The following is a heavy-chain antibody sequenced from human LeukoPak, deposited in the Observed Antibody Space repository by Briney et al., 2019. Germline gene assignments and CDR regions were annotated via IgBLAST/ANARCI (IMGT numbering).Heavy chain of an antibody. V-gene: IGHV4-4*07. CDR1: GGSISSYY. D-gene: IGHD5-24*01. J-gene: IGHJ5*02. Sequence: PSETLSLTCTVSGGSISSYYWSWIRQPAGKGLEWIGRIYTSGSTNYNPSLKSRVTMSVDTSKNQFSLKLSSVTAADTAVYYCARHRINYLRNKGWFDPWGQGTLVTVSS. CDR3: ARHRINYLRNKGWFDP. CDR2: IYTSGST.